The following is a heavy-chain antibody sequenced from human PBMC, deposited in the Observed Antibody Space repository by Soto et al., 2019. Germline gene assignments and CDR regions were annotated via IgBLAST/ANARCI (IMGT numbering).Heavy chain of an antibody. CDR2: ISAYNGNT. J-gene: IGHJ5*02. Sequence: QVQLVQSGAEVKKPGASVKVSCKASGYTFTSYGISWVRQAPGQGLEWMGWISAYNGNTNYAQKLQGRVTMTTDTSTSTAYMELRSLRSDDTAVYYWATSYYYGSGSYFGWFDPWGQGTLVTVSS. V-gene: IGHV1-18*01. CDR3: ATSYYYGSGSYFGWFDP. CDR1: GYTFTSYG. D-gene: IGHD3-10*01.